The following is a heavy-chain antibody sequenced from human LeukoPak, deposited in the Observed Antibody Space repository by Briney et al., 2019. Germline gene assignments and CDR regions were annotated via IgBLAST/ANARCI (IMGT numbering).Heavy chain of an antibody. CDR2: INHSGST. V-gene: IGHV4-34*01. CDR3: ARGRILYSSSSSTRLATSTRQKMYYFDY. CDR1: GGSFSGYY. J-gene: IGHJ4*02. Sequence: SSETLSLTCAVYGGSFSGYYWSWIRQPPGKGLEWIGEINHSGSTNHNPSLKSRVTISVDTSKNQFSLKLSSVTAADTAVYYCARGRILYSSSSSTRLATSTRQKMYYFDYWGQGTLVTVSS. D-gene: IGHD6-6*01.